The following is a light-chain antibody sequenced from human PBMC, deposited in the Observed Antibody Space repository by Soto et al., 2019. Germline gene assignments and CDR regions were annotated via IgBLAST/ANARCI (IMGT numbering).Light chain of an antibody. CDR2: DVS. CDR1: SSDIGAYNY. J-gene: IGLJ1*01. Sequence: QSVLTQPASVSGSSGQSITISCAGTSSDIGAYNYVSWYQQHPGKAPKLMIYDVSNRPSGISNRFSGSKSGNTASLTISGLQVEDEADYYCISLTSSPSYVFGTGTKVTVL. CDR3: ISLTSSPSYV. V-gene: IGLV2-14*03.